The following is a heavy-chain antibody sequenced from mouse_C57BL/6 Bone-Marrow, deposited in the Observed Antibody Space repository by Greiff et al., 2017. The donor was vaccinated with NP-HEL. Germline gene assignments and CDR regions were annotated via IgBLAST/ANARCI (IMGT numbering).Heavy chain of an antibody. V-gene: IGHV1-63*01. CDR2: IYPGGGYT. CDR1: GYTFTNYW. Sequence: VQLKQSGAELVRPGTSVKMSCKASGYTFTNYWIGWAKQRPGHGLEWIGDIYPGGGYTNYNEKFKGKATLTADKSSSTAYMQFSSLTSEDSAIYYCARRTLITTVVEPFWYFDVWGTGTTVTVSS. J-gene: IGHJ1*03. D-gene: IGHD1-1*01. CDR3: ARRTLITTVVEPFWYFDV.